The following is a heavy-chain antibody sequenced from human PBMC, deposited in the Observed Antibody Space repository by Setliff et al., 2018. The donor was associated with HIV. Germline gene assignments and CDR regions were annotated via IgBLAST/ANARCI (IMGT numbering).Heavy chain of an antibody. CDR3: ATVPLGDWSFDS. CDR2: FDPEDNKI. Sequence: ASVKVSCKVSGYTVTELSINWVRQAPGKGPEWMGGFDPEDNKIVYAQKFQDRVTMTEDRSTDTAYMELSSLRSEDTAVYYCATVPLGDWSFDSWGQGTLVTVSS. J-gene: IGHJ4*02. D-gene: IGHD3-9*01. CDR1: GYTVTELS. V-gene: IGHV1-24*01.